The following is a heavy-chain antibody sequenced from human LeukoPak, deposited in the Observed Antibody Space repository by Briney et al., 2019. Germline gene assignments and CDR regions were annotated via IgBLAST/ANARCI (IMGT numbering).Heavy chain of an antibody. Sequence: GGPLRLSCAASGFTFTNYWMHWVRQAPGMGLVWVSRLPPDELGIIYADSVKGRFTVSRDNAKNTVYLQMNNLRVDDTAMYYCVGTIASRGSEYWGQGALVTVSS. V-gene: IGHV3-74*01. J-gene: IGHJ4*02. CDR1: GFTFTNYW. CDR3: VGTIASRGSEY. CDR2: LPPDELGI. D-gene: IGHD6-6*01.